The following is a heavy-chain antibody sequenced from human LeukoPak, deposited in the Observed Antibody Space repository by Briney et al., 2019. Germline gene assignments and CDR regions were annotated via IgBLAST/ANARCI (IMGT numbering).Heavy chain of an antibody. Sequence: ASVKVSCKASGYTFTNYYMHWVRQAPGQGLEWMGIINPSGGNTNYAQNFQGRVAMTRDTSTSTVYMELSSLRSEDTAVYYCARVRDGYNDAYDIWGQGTMVTVPS. D-gene: IGHD5-24*01. V-gene: IGHV1-46*01. CDR1: GYTFTNYY. CDR3: ARVRDGYNDAYDI. CDR2: INPSGGNT. J-gene: IGHJ3*02.